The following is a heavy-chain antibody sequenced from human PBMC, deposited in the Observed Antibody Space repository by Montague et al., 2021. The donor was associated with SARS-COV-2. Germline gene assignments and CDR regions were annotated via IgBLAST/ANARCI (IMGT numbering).Heavy chain of an antibody. CDR2: IYYTGTT. CDR3: ARLGRGYSYAQSAFDI. Sequence: SETLSLTCSVSGDSITTYYWSWIRQSPGRGLEWIGHIYYTGTTKYDPSLKSRVTISVDTSKNQFSLKLSSVTAADTAVYYCARLGRGYSYAQSAFDIWGQGTMVTVSS. V-gene: IGHV4-59*08. J-gene: IGHJ3*02. CDR1: GDSITTYY. D-gene: IGHD5-18*01.